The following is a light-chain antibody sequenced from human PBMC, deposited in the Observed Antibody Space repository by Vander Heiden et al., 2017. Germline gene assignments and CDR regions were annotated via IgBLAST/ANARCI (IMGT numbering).Light chain of an antibody. Sequence: DIQLTQSPSFLSASVGDRVTITCRACQGIGNFLAWYQQKPGKAPKLLISAASTLQSGVPSRFSGSGSGTEFTLTISSLQPEDFATYYCQQVNSYPFTFDPGTKVDIK. CDR3: QQVNSYPFT. J-gene: IGKJ3*01. V-gene: IGKV1-9*01. CDR2: AAS. CDR1: QGIGNF.